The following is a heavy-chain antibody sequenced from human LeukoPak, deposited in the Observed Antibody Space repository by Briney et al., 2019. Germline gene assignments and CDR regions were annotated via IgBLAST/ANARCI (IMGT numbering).Heavy chain of an antibody. CDR2: ISWNSGSI. V-gene: IGHV3-9*03. Sequence: GRSLRLSCAASGFTFDDYAMHWVRQAPGKGLEWVSGISWNSGSIRYADSVKGRFTISRDNAKNSLYLQMNSLRAEDMALYYCAKGGTPYSNYVWFDPWGQGTLVTVSS. CDR1: GFTFDDYA. D-gene: IGHD4-11*01. J-gene: IGHJ5*02. CDR3: AKGGTPYSNYVWFDP.